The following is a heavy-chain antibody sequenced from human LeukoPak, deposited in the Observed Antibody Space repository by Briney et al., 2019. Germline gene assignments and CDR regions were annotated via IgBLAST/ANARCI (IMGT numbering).Heavy chain of an antibody. CDR1: GLTLGGHD. D-gene: IGHD5-18*01. CDR2: VSAGHHA. J-gene: IGHJ4*02. CDR3: VREARGYHYTYFDY. Sequence: GGSLRLSCTASGLTLGGHDMHWVRQTTGDGLEWVAAVSAGHHAFYSGSVRGRFTVSREDAKNSLFLQMNSLRAGDTAIYYCVREARGYHYTYFDYWGQGSLVTVSS. V-gene: IGHV3-13*01.